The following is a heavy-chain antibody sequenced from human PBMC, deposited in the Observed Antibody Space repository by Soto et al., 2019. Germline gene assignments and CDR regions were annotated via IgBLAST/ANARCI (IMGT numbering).Heavy chain of an antibody. V-gene: IGHV3-13*04. CDR3: AGADRSGYYPV. D-gene: IGHD3-22*01. J-gene: IGHJ4*02. CDR2: IGTAGDT. Sequence: EVQLVESGGGLVQPGGSLRLSCAASGFTFSRYDMHWVRQATGKGLEWVSAIGTAGDTYYPGSVKGRFTISREDAKNSLYLQMNSLRAGDTAVYYCAGADRSGYYPVWGQGTLVTVSS. CDR1: GFTFSRYD.